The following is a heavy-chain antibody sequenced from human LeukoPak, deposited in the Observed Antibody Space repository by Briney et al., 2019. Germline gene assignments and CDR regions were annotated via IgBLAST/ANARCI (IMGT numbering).Heavy chain of an antibody. V-gene: IGHV4-39*01. CDR1: GVSISSSNSY. CDR3: ARVAQYLVGASSTAFFDY. J-gene: IGHJ4*02. Sequence: SETLSLTCTVSGVSISSSNSYWGWIRQPPGKGLEWIGSIYYSGNTYYNASLKSQVSISIDTSKNQFSLRLTSVTAADTAVYYCARVAQYLVGASSTAFFDYWGQGTLVTVSS. D-gene: IGHD1-26*01. CDR2: IYYSGNT.